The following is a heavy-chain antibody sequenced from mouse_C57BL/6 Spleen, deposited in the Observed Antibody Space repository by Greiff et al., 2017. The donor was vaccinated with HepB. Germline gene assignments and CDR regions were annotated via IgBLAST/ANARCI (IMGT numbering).Heavy chain of an antibody. D-gene: IGHD2-3*01. V-gene: IGHV1-55*01. J-gene: IGHJ4*01. CDR3: ARWWLLRGPMDY. Sequence: QVHVKQPGAELVKPGASVKMSCKASGYTFTSYWITWVKQRPGQGLEWIGDIYPGSGSTNYNEKFKSKATLTVDTSSSTAYMQLSSLTSEDSAVYYCARWWLLRGPMDYWGQGTSVTVSS. CDR2: IYPGSGST. CDR1: GYTFTSYW.